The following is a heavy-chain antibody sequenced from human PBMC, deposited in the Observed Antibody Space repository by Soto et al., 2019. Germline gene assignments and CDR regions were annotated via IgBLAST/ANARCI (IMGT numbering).Heavy chain of an antibody. CDR1: GFTFSDYR. Sequence: PGGSLRLSCVTSGFTFSDYRMHWVRQVSGKGLEYVSVITSEGDKTFYVDSVKGRFTISRDNSKNTLYLQMDSLRDEDTALYYCAREPSYGDLDDWGQGTLVTVSS. CDR2: ITSEGDKT. D-gene: IGHD4-17*01. CDR3: AREPSYGDLDD. J-gene: IGHJ4*02. V-gene: IGHV3-64*02.